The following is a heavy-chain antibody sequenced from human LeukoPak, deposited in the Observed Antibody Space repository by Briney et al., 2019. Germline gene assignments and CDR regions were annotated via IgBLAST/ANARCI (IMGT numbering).Heavy chain of an antibody. CDR1: GFTFSSYA. CDR3: ARGPYNYGDSYFDY. Sequence: PGGSLRLSCAASGFTFSSYAMSWVRQAPGKGLEWVSVIYSGGSTYYADSVKGRFTISRDNSKNTLYLQMNSLRAEDTAVYYCARGPYNYGDSYFDYWGQGALVTVSS. V-gene: IGHV3-53*01. D-gene: IGHD4-17*01. J-gene: IGHJ4*02. CDR2: IYSGGST.